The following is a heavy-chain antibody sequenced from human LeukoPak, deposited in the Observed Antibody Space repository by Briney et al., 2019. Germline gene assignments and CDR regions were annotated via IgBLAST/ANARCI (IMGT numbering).Heavy chain of an antibody. V-gene: IGHV1-2*04. CDR3: ARDDWGKGDAFDI. CDR2: INPNSGGT. J-gene: IGHJ3*02. CDR1: GYTFTGYY. Sequence: ASVKVSCKASGYTFTGYYMHWVRQAPGQGLEWMGWINPNSGGTNYAQKFQGWVTMTRDTSISTAYMELSRLRSDDTAVYYCARDDWGKGDAFDIWGQGTMVTVSS. D-gene: IGHD7-27*01.